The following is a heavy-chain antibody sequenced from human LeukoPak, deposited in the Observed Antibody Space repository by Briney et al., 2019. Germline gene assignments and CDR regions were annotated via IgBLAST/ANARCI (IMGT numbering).Heavy chain of an antibody. D-gene: IGHD6-6*01. CDR3: ARDVIIAAVVYFDY. CDR1: GGSISSYY. J-gene: IGHJ4*02. CDR2: IYTSGST. Sequence: SETLSLTCTVSGGSISSYYWSWIRQPAGKGLEWTGRIYTSGSTNYNPSLKSRVTMSVDTSKNQFSLKLSSVTAADTAVYYCARDVIIAAVVYFDYWGQGTLATVSS. V-gene: IGHV4-4*07.